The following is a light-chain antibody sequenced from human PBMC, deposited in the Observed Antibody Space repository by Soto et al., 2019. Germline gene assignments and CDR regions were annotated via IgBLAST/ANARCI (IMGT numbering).Light chain of an antibody. V-gene: IGLV3-21*02. CDR1: NIGSKS. J-gene: IGLJ2*01. CDR2: GDS. Sequence: PGQTARITCGGNNIGSKSVHWYQQKPGQAPVLVVYGDSDRPSGIPERFSGSNSGNTATLTISRVEAGDEADYYCQVWDSSSDHVVFGGGTKVTVL. CDR3: QVWDSSSDHVV.